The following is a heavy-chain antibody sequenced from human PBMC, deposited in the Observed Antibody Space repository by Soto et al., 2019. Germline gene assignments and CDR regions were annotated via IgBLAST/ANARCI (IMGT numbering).Heavy chain of an antibody. CDR2: IDNSGST. D-gene: IGHD3-3*01. J-gene: IGHJ4*02. CDR3: ARGRQDFWSGTFDY. V-gene: IGHV4-4*07. Sequence: ASETLSLTCTVSGGSISNYFCNWIRQPAGKGLEWIGRIDNSGSTNYNPSLKSRITMSADTSRNQFSLKLNSVTAADTDVYYCARGRQDFWSGTFDYWGQGALVTVYS. CDR1: GGSISNYF.